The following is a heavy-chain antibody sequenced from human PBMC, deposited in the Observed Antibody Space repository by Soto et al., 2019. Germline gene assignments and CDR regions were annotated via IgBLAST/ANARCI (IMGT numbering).Heavy chain of an antibody. V-gene: IGHV3-23*01. J-gene: IGHJ3*02. CDR3: ASSWAGGTAEGLDI. CDR2: VGTSGGTT. D-gene: IGHD2-8*02. Sequence: VQLLESGAGLVQPGGSLRLSCATSGFTFASYAMSWVRWAPGKGLEWVSVVGTSGGTTHYADSVKGRFIISRDNSKNTVYLQMNSLRAEDTAIYYCASSWAGGTAEGLDIWGRGTLVTVSS. CDR1: GFTFASYA.